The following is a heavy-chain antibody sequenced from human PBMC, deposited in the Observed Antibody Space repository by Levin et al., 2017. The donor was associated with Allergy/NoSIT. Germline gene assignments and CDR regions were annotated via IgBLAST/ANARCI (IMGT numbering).Heavy chain of an antibody. D-gene: IGHD1-26*01. CDR2: INHSGST. V-gene: IGHV4-34*01. CDR1: GGSFSDYY. Sequence: PSETLSLTCAVYGGSFSDYYWSWIRQPPGKGLEWIGEINHSGSTNYNPSLKSRVTISVDTSKNQFSLKLSSVAAADTAVYYCARAGDGAMTYYYDYMDGWGKGTTVTVSS. J-gene: IGHJ6*03. CDR3: ARAGDGAMTYYYDYMDG.